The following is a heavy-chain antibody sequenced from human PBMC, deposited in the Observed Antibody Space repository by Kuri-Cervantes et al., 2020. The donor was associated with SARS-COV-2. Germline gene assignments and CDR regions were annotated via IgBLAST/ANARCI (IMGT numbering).Heavy chain of an antibody. CDR3: AGGVGSGWKLFDY. CDR1: GFTFSSYS. CDR2: ISGSGGST. D-gene: IGHD6-19*01. Sequence: GESLKISCAASGFTFSSYSMNWVRQAPGKGLEWVSAISGSGGSTYYADSVKGRFTISRDNAKNSLYLQMNSLRAEDTAVYYCAGGVGSGWKLFDYWGQGTLVTVSS. V-gene: IGHV3-21*01. J-gene: IGHJ4*02.